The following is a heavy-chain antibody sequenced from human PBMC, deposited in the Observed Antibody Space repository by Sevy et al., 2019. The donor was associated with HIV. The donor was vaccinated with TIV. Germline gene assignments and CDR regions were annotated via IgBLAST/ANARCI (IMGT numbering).Heavy chain of an antibody. CDR3: AREGCSRPHDY. CDR1: GFAFYEYS. Sequence: GGSLRLSCAASGFAFYEYSMNWIRQAPGKGLEWVATLSFGCGKINYADSVKGRFTISRDNSKNSFYLQMDNLRVEDTALYYCAREGCSRPHDYWGQGTRVTVSS. J-gene: IGHJ4*02. V-gene: IGHV3-21*04. CDR2: LSFGCGKI. D-gene: IGHD2-8*01.